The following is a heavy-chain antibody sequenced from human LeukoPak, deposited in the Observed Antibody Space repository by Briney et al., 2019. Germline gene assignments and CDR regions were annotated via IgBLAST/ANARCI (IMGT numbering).Heavy chain of an antibody. D-gene: IGHD1-26*01. CDR3: ARSDFSGASGSYDY. V-gene: IGHV3-30-3*01. CDR2: ISYDGSNK. CDR1: GFTFSSYA. J-gene: IGHJ4*02. Sequence: GGALSLSCAASGFTFSSYAMHWVRQAPGKGLEGVAVISYDGSNKYYADSVKGRFTISRDNSKNTLYLQMNSLRAEDTAVYYCARSDFSGASGSYDYWGEGTLVTVSS.